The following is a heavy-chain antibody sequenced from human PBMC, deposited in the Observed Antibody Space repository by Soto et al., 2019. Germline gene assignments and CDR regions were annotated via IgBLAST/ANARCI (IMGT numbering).Heavy chain of an antibody. CDR1: GYSFTTYW. V-gene: IGHV5-10-1*01. Sequence: GESLKISCTASGYSFTTYWISWVRQMPGKGLEWMGRIDPSDSHANYSPSFQGHVIMSVDKSINTAYLQWTGLKTSDTAIYFCARRAIRGQRRGGDWFDPWGQGSLVTGSS. J-gene: IGHJ5*02. CDR2: IDPSDSHA. CDR3: ARRAIRGQRRGGDWFDP. D-gene: IGHD3-10*01.